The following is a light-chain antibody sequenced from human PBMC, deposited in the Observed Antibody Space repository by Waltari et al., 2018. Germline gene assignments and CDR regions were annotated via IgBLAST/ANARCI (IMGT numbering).Light chain of an antibody. CDR2: KVP. CDR1: QSLAFSDGKTY. J-gene: IGKJ2*01. CDR3: MEGAQWYT. Sequence: DVVLTQSPLSLSVTLGQSASVSCRSSQSLAFSDGKTYLNWFHQRPGQSPRRLIYKVPNRESGVPDRISGSGSGTDFALKISRVEAEDVGVYYCMEGAQWYTFGQGTKLEIK. V-gene: IGKV2-30*01.